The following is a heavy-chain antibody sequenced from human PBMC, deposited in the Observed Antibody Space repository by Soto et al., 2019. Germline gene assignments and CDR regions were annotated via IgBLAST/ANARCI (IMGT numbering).Heavy chain of an antibody. V-gene: IGHV5-51*01. D-gene: IGHD1-26*01. J-gene: IGHJ6*02. CDR2: IYPGDSDT. CDR3: ARRSATTPAYYYGMDV. CDR1: GYSFTSYW. Sequence: GESLKISCKGSGYSFTSYWIGWVRQMPGKGLEWMGIIYPGDSDTRYSPSFQGQVTISADKSISTAYLQWSSLKASDTAMYYCARRSATTPAYYYGMDVWGQGTTVPVSS.